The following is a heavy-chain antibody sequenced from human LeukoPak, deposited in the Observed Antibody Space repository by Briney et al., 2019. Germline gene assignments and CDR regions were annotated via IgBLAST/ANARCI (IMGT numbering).Heavy chain of an antibody. D-gene: IGHD2-15*01. Sequence: AASVKVSCKASGYTFTNYGISWVRQAPGQGLEWMGWISGYSGNTNYVQKLQGRVTMTTDTSTNTAYMELRSLRSDDTAVYYCARDQRSCSGGSCYPGWFAPWGQGTLVTVSS. V-gene: IGHV1-18*01. CDR1: GYTFTNYG. CDR3: ARDQRSCSGGSCYPGWFAP. J-gene: IGHJ5*02. CDR2: ISGYSGNT.